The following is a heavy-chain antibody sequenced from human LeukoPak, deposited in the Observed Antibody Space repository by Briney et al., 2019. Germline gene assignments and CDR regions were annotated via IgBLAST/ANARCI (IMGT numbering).Heavy chain of an antibody. CDR3: ANEITMIVVGDY. V-gene: IGHV3-23*01. D-gene: IGHD3-22*01. CDR2: ISGSGGST. CDR1: GFTFSSYA. Sequence: QSGGSLRLSCAASGFTFSSYAMSWVRQAPGKGLEWVSAISGSGGSTYYADSVKGRFTISRDNSKNTLYLQMNSLRAEDTAVYYCANEITMIVVGDYWGQGTLVTVSS. J-gene: IGHJ4*02.